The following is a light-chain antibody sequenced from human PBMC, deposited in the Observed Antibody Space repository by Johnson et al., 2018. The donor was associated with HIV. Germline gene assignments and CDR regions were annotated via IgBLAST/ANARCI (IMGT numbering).Light chain of an antibody. V-gene: IGLV1-51*01. CDR2: DNN. Sequence: QSVLTQPPSVSAAPGQKVTISCSGSNSNIGNNYVSWYQQLPGTAPKLLIYDNNKRPSGVTDRFSGSKSGTSATLDITGLKSGDAADYYCGTWDASLSVNVFGPGTKVTVL. CDR3: GTWDASLSVNV. J-gene: IGLJ1*01. CDR1: NSNIGNNY.